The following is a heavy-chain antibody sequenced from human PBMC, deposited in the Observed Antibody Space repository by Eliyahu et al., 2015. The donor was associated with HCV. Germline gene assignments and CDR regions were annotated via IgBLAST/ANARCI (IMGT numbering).Heavy chain of an antibody. CDR2: INPRDGRT. CDR1: GYXFTSYF. Sequence: QVQLVQSGAEVKRPGASVKISCKASGYXFTSYFIQWVRQAPGQGLEWLGFINPRDGRTTYAERFQGRITLTRDTSTSTFYMDLSDLRVDDTAIYYCATPVVPTAMQGYRDFWAQGTQVTVSS. D-gene: IGHD2-2*01. CDR3: ATPVVPTAMQGYRDF. V-gene: IGHV1-46*01. J-gene: IGHJ4*02.